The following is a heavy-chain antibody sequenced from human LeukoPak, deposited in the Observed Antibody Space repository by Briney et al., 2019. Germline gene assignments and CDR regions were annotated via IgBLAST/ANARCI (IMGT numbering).Heavy chain of an antibody. CDR1: GYSFTSYW. V-gene: IGHV5-51*01. CDR3: ARGTSNFDY. Sequence: GEALKISCKGSGYSFTSYWIGWVRQVPRKGLEWIGIIYPGESDTKYSPSFQGQVTISADKSISTAYLQWSSLKASDTAMYYCARGTSNFDYWGQGTLVTVSS. J-gene: IGHJ4*02. CDR2: IYPGESDT. D-gene: IGHD1/OR15-1a*01.